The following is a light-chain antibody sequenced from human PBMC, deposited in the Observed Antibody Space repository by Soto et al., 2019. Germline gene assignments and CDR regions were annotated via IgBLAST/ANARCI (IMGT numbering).Light chain of an antibody. CDR3: QQYHHWPPIT. J-gene: IGKJ5*01. V-gene: IGKV3-15*01. CDR1: RSVSSY. CDR2: GAS. Sequence: IVYKQSAATVFLSTRERAALSCRASRSVSSYLAWYQQKPGQAPRLLIYGASTRATDIPARFSGSGSGTEFTLTISSLQSEDFAVYYCQQYHHWPPITVGQGTRLETK.